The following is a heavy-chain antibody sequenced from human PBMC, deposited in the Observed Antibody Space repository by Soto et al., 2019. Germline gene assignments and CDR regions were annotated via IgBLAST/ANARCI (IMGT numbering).Heavy chain of an antibody. CDR2: ISAYNGNT. D-gene: IGHD3-3*01. V-gene: IGHV1-18*01. CDR3: ARAPPELRFLEWLPGY. Sequence: ASVKVSCKASGYTFTSYGISWVRQAPGQGLEWMGWISAYNGNTNYAQKLQGRVTMTTDTSTSTAYIELRSLRSDDTAVYYCARAPPELRFLEWLPGYWGQGTLVTVSS. CDR1: GYTFTSYG. J-gene: IGHJ4*02.